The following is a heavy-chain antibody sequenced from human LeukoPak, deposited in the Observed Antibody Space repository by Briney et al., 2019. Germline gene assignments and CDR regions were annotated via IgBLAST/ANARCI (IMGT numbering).Heavy chain of an antibody. Sequence: PGRSLRLSCAASGFTLDDYARHWVRQAPGKGLEWVSGISWNSVNIGYADSVKGRFTISRDNAKNSLYLQMNSLRAEDMALYYCAKGTMIVVAVGDYFDYWGQGTLVTVSS. J-gene: IGHJ4*02. CDR2: ISWNSVNI. V-gene: IGHV3-9*03. D-gene: IGHD3-22*01. CDR1: GFTLDDYA. CDR3: AKGTMIVVAVGDYFDY.